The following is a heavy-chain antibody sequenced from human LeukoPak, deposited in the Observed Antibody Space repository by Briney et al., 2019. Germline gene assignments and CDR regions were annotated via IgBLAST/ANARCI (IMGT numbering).Heavy chain of an antibody. V-gene: IGHV4-59*08. J-gene: IGHJ3*02. CDR3: ARPNCGGDCRDAFDI. Sequence: SETLSLTCSVSGGSIGSYYWSWIRQPPGKGLEWIGYIYYSGSTNYNPSLKSRVTISVDTSKNQFSLKLSSVTAADTAVYYCARPNCGGDCRDAFDIWGQGTMVTVSS. CDR2: IYYSGST. CDR1: GGSIGSYY. D-gene: IGHD2-21*02.